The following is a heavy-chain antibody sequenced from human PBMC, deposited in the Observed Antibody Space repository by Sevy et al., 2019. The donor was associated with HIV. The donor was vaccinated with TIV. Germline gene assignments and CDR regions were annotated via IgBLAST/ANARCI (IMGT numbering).Heavy chain of an antibody. V-gene: IGHV4-39*01. D-gene: IGHD3-10*01. CDR3: ARQGGLVDRAFDY. Sequence: SETLSLTCTVSGVSISSSSYDWGWIRQPPGKGLEWIASIFFSGSTYYNPSLKSRVTISVDTSKNQFSLKLNSVTAADTALYYCARQGGLVDRAFDYWGQGTLGTVSS. J-gene: IGHJ4*02. CDR1: GVSISSSSYD. CDR2: IFFSGST.